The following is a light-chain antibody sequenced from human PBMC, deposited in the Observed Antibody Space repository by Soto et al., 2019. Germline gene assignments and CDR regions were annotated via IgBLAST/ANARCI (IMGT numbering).Light chain of an antibody. Sequence: EIVVTQSPGTLSLSPGERATLSCRASQSVSSSYLAWYQQKPGQAPRLLIYGASSRAIGIPDRFSGSGSGTDFTLTISRLEPEDFAVYYCQQYGSSPPITFGPGTKVDIK. J-gene: IGKJ3*01. CDR3: QQYGSSPPIT. CDR2: GAS. V-gene: IGKV3-20*01. CDR1: QSVSSSY.